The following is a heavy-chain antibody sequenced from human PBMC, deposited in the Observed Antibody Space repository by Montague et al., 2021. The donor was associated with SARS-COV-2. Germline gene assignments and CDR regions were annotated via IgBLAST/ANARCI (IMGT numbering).Heavy chain of an antibody. D-gene: IGHD1-1*01. Sequence: NAHCPQKFQGRVTITRDMSTNTAYMELSSLRLEDTAVYYCAANWNLDFWGQGTLVTVSS. V-gene: IGHV1-58*01. J-gene: IGHJ4*02. CDR3: AANWNLDF.